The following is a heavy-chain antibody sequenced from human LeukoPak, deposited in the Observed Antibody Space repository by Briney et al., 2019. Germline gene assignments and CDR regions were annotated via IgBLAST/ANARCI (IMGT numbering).Heavy chain of an antibody. CDR1: GGSISSSANY. V-gene: IGHV3-48*03. Sequence: PSEALSLTCTVSGGSISSSANYWGWVRQAPGKGLEWVSYISSSVSTIYYADSVKGRFTISRDNAKNSLYLQMNSLRAEDTAVYYCARVGGHLTDDYWGQGTLVTVSS. CDR2: ISSSVSTI. D-gene: IGHD7-27*01. J-gene: IGHJ4*02. CDR3: ARVGGHLTDDY.